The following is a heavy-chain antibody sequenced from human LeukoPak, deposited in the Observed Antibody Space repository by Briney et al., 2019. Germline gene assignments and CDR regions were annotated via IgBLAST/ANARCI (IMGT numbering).Heavy chain of an antibody. J-gene: IGHJ6*04. CDR1: GFTFSSYS. V-gene: IGHV3-21*01. CDR2: ISSSSSYI. Sequence: GGSLRLSCAASGFTFSSYSMNWVRQAPGKGLEWVSSISSSSSYIYYADSVKGRFTISRDNAKNSLYLQMHSLRAEDTAVYYCASDRSYCSGGSCYPPHYGMDVWGKGTTVTVSS. CDR3: ASDRSYCSGGSCYPPHYGMDV. D-gene: IGHD2-15*01.